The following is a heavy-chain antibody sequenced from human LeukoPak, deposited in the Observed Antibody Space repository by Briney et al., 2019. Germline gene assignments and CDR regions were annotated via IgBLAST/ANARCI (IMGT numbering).Heavy chain of an antibody. CDR1: GFTFSSYS. V-gene: IGHV3-21*01. Sequence: GGSLRLSCAASGFTFSSYSMNWVRQAPGKGLEWVSSISSSSSYIYYADSVKGRFTISRDNAKNSLYLQMNSLRAEDTAVYYCARVANYCSGGSYYLWGAFDIWGQGTMVTVSS. CDR3: ARVANYCSGGSYYLWGAFDI. CDR2: ISSSSSYI. J-gene: IGHJ3*02. D-gene: IGHD2-15*01.